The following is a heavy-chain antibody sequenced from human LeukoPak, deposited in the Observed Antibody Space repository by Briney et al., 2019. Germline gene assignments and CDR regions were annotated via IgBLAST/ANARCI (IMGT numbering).Heavy chain of an antibody. Sequence: ASVTVSCKASGYTFTSYYMHWVRQAPGQGLEWMGIINPSGGSTSYAQKFQGRVTMTRDTSTSTVYMELSSLRSEDTAVYYCARGLEGSDDIFPYGMDVWGQGTTVTVFS. D-gene: IGHD3-9*01. CDR1: GYTFTSYY. CDR3: ARGLEGSDDIFPYGMDV. CDR2: INPSGGST. J-gene: IGHJ6*02. V-gene: IGHV1-46*01.